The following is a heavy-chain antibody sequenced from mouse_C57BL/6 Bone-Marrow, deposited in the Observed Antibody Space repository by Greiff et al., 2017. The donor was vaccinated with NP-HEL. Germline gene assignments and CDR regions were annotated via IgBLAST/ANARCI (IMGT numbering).Heavy chain of an antibody. CDR3: AKEPHYYGSSGDY. Sequence: VQLVESGPELVKPGASVKISCKASGYAFSSSWMNWVKQRPGKGLEWIGRIYPGDGDTNYNGKFKGKATLTADKSSSTAYMQLSSLTSEDSAVYFCAKEPHYYGSSGDYWGQGTTLTVSS. J-gene: IGHJ2*01. CDR2: IYPGDGDT. V-gene: IGHV1-82*01. D-gene: IGHD1-1*01. CDR1: GYAFSSSW.